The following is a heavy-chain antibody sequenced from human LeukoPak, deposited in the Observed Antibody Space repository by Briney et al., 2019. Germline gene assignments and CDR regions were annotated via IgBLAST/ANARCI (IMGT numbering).Heavy chain of an antibody. D-gene: IGHD3-3*01. CDR1: GYTFTSYA. CDR2: INTNTGNP. CDR3: ARDSYDFLSGYFRTQYNWFDP. V-gene: IGHV7-4-1*02. Sequence: GASVKVSCKASGYTFTSYAMNWVRQAPGQGLEWMGWINTNTGNPTYAQGFTGRFVFSLDTSVSTAYLQISSLKAEDTAVYYCARDSYDFLSGYFRTQYNWFDPWGQGTLVTVSS. J-gene: IGHJ5*02.